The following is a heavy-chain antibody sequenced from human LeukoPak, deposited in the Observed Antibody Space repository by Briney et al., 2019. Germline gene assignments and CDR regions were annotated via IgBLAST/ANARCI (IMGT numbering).Heavy chain of an antibody. Sequence: GGSLRLSCAASGFTFDDYAMHWVRQAPGKGPEWVSGISWDSGSIGYADSVKGRFTISRDNAKNSLYLQMNSLRAEDTALYYCAKDMAVATRVGFSSPFDYWGQGTLVTVSS. CDR3: AKDMAVATRVGFSSPFDY. CDR1: GFTFDDYA. V-gene: IGHV3-9*01. J-gene: IGHJ4*02. D-gene: IGHD5-12*01. CDR2: ISWDSGSI.